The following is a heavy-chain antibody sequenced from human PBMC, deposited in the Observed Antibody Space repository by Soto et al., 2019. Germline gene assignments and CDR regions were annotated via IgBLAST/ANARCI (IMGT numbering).Heavy chain of an antibody. V-gene: IGHV3-21*01. CDR2: ISSSSSYI. D-gene: IGHD4-17*01. CDR3: ARDPSGDYYYGMDV. J-gene: IGHJ6*02. CDR1: GFTFSSYS. Sequence: NPGGSLRLSCAASGFTFSSYSMNWVRQAPGKGLEWVSSISSSSSYIYYADAVKGRFTISRDNAKNSLYLQMNSLRAEDTAVYYCARDPSGDYYYGMDVWGQGTTVTVSS.